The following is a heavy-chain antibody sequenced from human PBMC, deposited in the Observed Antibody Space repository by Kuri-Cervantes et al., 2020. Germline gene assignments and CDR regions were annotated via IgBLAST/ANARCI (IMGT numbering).Heavy chain of an antibody. J-gene: IGHJ4*02. V-gene: IGHV4-59*01. D-gene: IGHD4-17*01. Sequence: GSLRLSCAVYGGSFSGYYWSWIRQPPGKGLEWIGYIYYSGSTNYNPSLKSRVTISVDTSKNQFSLKLSSVTAADTAVYYCARVNGDYVLNYWGQGTLVTVSS. CDR3: ARVNGDYVLNY. CDR1: GGSFSGYY. CDR2: IYYSGST.